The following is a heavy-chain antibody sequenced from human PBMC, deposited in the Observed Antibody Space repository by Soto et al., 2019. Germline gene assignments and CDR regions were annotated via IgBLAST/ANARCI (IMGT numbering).Heavy chain of an antibody. J-gene: IGHJ6*02. CDR2: ISYDGSNK. D-gene: IGHD5-12*01. V-gene: IGHV3-30-3*01. CDR3: ARDYFRFNSGYGFSIYV. CDR1: GFTFSSYA. Sequence: GGSLRLSCAASGFTFSSYAMHCVRQAPGKGLEWVAVISYDGSNKYYADSVKGRFTISRDNSKNTLYLQMNSLRAEDTAVYYCARDYFRFNSGYGFSIYVRAQRTTVPVS.